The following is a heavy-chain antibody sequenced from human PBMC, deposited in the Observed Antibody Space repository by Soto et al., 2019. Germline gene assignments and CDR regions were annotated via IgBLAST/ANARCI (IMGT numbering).Heavy chain of an antibody. CDR1: GVSISSHDW. J-gene: IGHJ4*02. Sequence: QVQLQESGPGLVKPSGTLSLTCAVSGVSISSHDWWTWVRQPPGKGLEWIGESHQSRNTNYNSSLESRVTISVDKSKNQFSLKLTSVTVADTAVYYCATRASSRFYWGQGTLVTVSS. CDR2: SHQSRNT. V-gene: IGHV4-4*02. D-gene: IGHD6-13*01. CDR3: ATRASSRFY.